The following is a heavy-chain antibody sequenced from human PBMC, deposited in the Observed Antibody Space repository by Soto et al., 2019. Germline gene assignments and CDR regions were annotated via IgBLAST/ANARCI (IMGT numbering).Heavy chain of an antibody. J-gene: IGHJ6*02. CDR2: IYHSGST. CDR3: AKNVWGITIFGGMDV. Sequence: SETLSLTCAVSGGSISSGGYSWSWIRQPPGKGLEWIGYIYHSGSTYYNPSLKSRVTISVDTSKNQFSLKLSSVTAEDTAVYYCAKNVWGITIFGGMDVWGQGTTVTVSS. D-gene: IGHD3-9*01. CDR1: GGSISSGGYS. V-gene: IGHV4-30-2*05.